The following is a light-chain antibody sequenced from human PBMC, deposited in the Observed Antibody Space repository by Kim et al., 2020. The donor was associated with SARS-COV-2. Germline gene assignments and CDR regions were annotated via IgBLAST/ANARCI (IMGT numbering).Light chain of an antibody. Sequence: QPVLTQSPSASASLGASVKLTCTLSSGHSSYAIAWHQQQPEKGPRYLMKLNSDGSHSKGDGIPDRFSGSSSGAERYLTISSLQSEDEADYYCQTWGPVVFGGGTQLTVL. V-gene: IGLV4-69*01. J-gene: IGLJ2*01. CDR3: QTWGPVV. CDR2: LNSDGSH. CDR1: SGHSSYA.